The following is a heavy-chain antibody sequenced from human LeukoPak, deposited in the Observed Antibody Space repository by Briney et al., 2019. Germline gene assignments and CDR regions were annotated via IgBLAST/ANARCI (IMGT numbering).Heavy chain of an antibody. CDR3: ARTYYYDDNWFDP. J-gene: IGHJ5*02. D-gene: IGHD3-22*01. V-gene: IGHV4-59*01. CDR1: GGSISSYY. CDR2: IYYSGST. Sequence: PSETLSLTCTISGGSISSYYWSWIRQPPGEELEGIGYIYYSGSTNYNPSLKSRVTISVDTSKNQFSLKLSSVTAADTAVYYCARTYYYDDNWFDPWGQGTLVTVSS.